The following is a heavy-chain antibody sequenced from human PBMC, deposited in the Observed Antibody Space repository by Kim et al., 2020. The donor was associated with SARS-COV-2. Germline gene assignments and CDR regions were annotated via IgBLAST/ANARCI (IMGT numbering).Heavy chain of an antibody. CDR3: ARGGYSYGWYFDL. CDR2: ISSSSSTI. V-gene: IGHV3-48*02. D-gene: IGHD5-18*01. Sequence: GGSLRLSCAASGFTFSRYSMQWVRQAPGKGLEWVSYISSSSSTIYYADSVKGRFTISRDNAKNSLYLQMNSLRDEDTAVYYCARGGYSYGWYFDLWGRGALVTVSS. CDR1: GFTFSRYS. J-gene: IGHJ2*01.